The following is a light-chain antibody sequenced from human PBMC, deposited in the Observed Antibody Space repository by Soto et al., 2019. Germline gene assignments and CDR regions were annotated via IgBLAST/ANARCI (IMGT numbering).Light chain of an antibody. CDR1: QSVDNDY. Sequence: EIVLTQFPGTLSLSPGATATLSCRASQSVDNDYLAWFQQKPGQAPRLLIYGASSRATGIPDRFSGSGSGTDFTLTISRLEPEDFAVYYCHHYGRSPIHTFGPGTNVDFK. CDR2: GAS. J-gene: IGKJ3*01. CDR3: HHYGRSPIHT. V-gene: IGKV3-20*01.